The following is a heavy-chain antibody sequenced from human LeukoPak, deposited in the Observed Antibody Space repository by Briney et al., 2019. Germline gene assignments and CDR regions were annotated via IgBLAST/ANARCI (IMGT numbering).Heavy chain of an antibody. Sequence: GASVKVSCKVSGYTLTELSMHWVRQTPGKGLEWMGGFDPEDGETIYAQKFQGRVTMTEGTSTDTAYMELSSLRSEDTAVYYCATTAPHSSGYDYEDAFDIWGQGTMVTVSS. V-gene: IGHV1-24*01. CDR2: FDPEDGET. J-gene: IGHJ3*02. CDR3: ATTAPHSSGYDYEDAFDI. D-gene: IGHD3-22*01. CDR1: GYTLTELS.